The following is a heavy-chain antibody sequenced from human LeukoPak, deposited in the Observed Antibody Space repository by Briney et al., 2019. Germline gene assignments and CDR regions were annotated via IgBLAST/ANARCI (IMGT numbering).Heavy chain of an antibody. J-gene: IGHJ1*01. CDR2: INPNSGGT. CDR1: GYTFTSYD. CDR3: ARVYYYDSSGPEYFQH. V-gene: IGHV1-2*02. D-gene: IGHD3-22*01. Sequence: ASVKVSCKASGYTFTSYDINWVRQATGQGLEWMGWINPNSGGTNYAQKFQGRVTMTRDTSISTAYMELSRLRSDDTAVYYCARVYYYDSSGPEYFQHRGQGTLVTVSS.